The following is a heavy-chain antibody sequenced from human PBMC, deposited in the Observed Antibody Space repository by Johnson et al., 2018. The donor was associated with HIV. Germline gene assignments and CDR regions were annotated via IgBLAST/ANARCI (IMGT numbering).Heavy chain of an antibody. CDR1: GFTFGNYW. J-gene: IGHJ3*02. D-gene: IGHD7-27*01. CDR2: INQDGSEK. Sequence: VQVVESGGGLVQPGGSLRLSCAASGFTFGNYWMSWVRQAPGKGLEWVANINQDGSEKYDVDSVKGRFTISRDNAKNATYLQMNSLRAEDTAVYYCARGRDSTGDGGAFDIWGQGTMVTVSS. V-gene: IGHV3-7*05. CDR3: ARGRDSTGDGGAFDI.